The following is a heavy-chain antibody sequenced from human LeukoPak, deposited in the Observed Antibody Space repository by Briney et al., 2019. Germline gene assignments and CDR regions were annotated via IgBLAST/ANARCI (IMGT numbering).Heavy chain of an antibody. CDR1: GGTFSSYA. D-gene: IGHD6-13*01. CDR3: ARDGVGAAAGTPFDY. Sequence: ASVKVSCKASGGTFSSYAISWVRQAPGQGLEWMGWISAYNGNTNYAQKLQGRVTMTTDTSTSTAYMELRSLRSGDTAVYYCARDGVGAAAGTPFDYWGQGTLVTVSS. V-gene: IGHV1-18*01. CDR2: ISAYNGNT. J-gene: IGHJ4*02.